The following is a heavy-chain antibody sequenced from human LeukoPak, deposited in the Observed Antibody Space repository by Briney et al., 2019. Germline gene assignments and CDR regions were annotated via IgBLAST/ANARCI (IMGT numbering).Heavy chain of an antibody. V-gene: IGHV4-31*03. D-gene: IGHD3-3*01. CDR1: GGSISSGGYY. J-gene: IGHJ4*02. CDR2: IYYSGSP. Sequence: TLSLTCTVSGGSISSGGYYWSWIRQHPGKGLEWIGYIYYSGSPYYNPSLKSRVTISVDTSKNQFSLKLSSVTAADTAVYYCARSALDFWTQRPYYFDYWGQGTLVTVSS. CDR3: ARSALDFWTQRPYYFDY.